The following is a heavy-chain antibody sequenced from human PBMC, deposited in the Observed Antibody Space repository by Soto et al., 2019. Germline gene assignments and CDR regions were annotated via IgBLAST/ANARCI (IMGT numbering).Heavy chain of an antibody. Sequence: QVQLVQSGAEVKKPGASVKLSCRAVGYNVTTQTMNWVRQAPGQSLEWMGWIRAGADKTKYSQKLQGSVTITSDTSASTVYMELTSLTSEDTAGYYWARDIGTLGPRANDAFDLWGQGTLVTVSS. J-gene: IGHJ3*01. CDR1: GYNVTTQT. D-gene: IGHD3-16*01. CDR3: ARDIGTLGPRANDAFDL. CDR2: IRAGADKT. V-gene: IGHV1-3*01.